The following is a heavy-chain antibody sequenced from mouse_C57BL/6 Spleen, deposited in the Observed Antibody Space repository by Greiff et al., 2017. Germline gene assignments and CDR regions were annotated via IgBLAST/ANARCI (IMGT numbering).Heavy chain of an antibody. J-gene: IGHJ3*01. D-gene: IGHD2-4*01. CDR2: INPNNGGT. CDR1: GYTFTDYY. Sequence: VQLQQSGPELVKPGASVKISCKASGYTFTDYYMNWVKQSHGKSLEWIGDINPNNGGTSYNQKFKGKATLTVDKSSSTAYMELRSLTSEDSAVYYCARSGELRGLFAYWGQGTLVTVSA. CDR3: ARSGELRGLFAY. V-gene: IGHV1-26*01.